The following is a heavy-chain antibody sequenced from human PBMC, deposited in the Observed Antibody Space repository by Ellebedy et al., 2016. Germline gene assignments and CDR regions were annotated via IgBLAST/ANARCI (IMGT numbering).Heavy chain of an antibody. CDR2: INTNTGNP. CDR1: GYSFTSYD. Sequence: GESLKISCKGSGYSFTSYDINWVRQAPGQGLEWMGWINTNTGNPTYAQGFTGRFVFSLDTSVSTAYLQISSLKAEDTAVYYCARGWRSSWYASYYYMDVWGKGTTVTVSS. CDR3: ARGWRSSWYASYYYMDV. J-gene: IGHJ6*03. V-gene: IGHV7-4-1*02. D-gene: IGHD6-13*01.